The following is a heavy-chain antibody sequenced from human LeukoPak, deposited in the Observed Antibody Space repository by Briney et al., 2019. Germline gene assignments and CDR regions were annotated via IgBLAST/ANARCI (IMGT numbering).Heavy chain of an antibody. V-gene: IGHV1-69*13. CDR2: IIPIFGTA. J-gene: IGHJ3*02. CDR3: ATRTTHYYDSSHHAFDI. Sequence: SVTVSCKASGGTFSSYAISWVRQAPGQGLEWMGGIIPIFGTANYAQKFQGRVTITADESTSTAYMELSSLRSEDTAVYYCATRTTHYYDSSHHAFDIWGQGTMVTVSS. D-gene: IGHD3-22*01. CDR1: GGTFSSYA.